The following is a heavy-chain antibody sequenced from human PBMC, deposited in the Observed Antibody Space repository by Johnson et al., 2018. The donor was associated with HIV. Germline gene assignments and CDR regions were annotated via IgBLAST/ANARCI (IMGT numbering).Heavy chain of an antibody. CDR3: ARDYGDYAHDAFDI. CDR1: GFTFRNYA. V-gene: IGHV3-23*04. D-gene: IGHD4-17*01. J-gene: IGHJ3*02. CDR2: ISGGGSST. Sequence: VQLVESGGGVVQPGRSLRLSCAASGFTFRNYAMSWVRQAPGKGLEWVSTISGGGSSTYYADSVKGRFTISRDNSKNTLYLQMNSLRAEDTAVYYCARDYGDYAHDAFDIWGQGTMVTVSS.